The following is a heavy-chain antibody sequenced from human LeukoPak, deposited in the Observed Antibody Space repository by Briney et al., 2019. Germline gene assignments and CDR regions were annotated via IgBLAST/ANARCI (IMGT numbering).Heavy chain of an antibody. D-gene: IGHD3-22*01. CDR2: ISYDGNNK. CDR3: AKDSYYDGSGYCDN. J-gene: IGHJ4*02. V-gene: IGHV3-30*18. Sequence: GGPLRLSCAASGFTFSSYGMHWVRQAPGKGLEWVAVISYDGNNKYYADSVKGRITISRDNPKNTLYLQMNSLRPEDTAVYYCAKDSYYDGSGYCDNWGQGTLVTVSS. CDR1: GFTFSSYG.